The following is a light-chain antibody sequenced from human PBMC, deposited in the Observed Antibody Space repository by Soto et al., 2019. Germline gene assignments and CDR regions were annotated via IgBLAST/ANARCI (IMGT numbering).Light chain of an antibody. CDR1: QSVSNSF. J-gene: IGKJ1*01. CDR3: QQYGSSPWT. V-gene: IGKV3-20*01. Sequence: EIVLTQSPGTLSLSPGERATLSCRASQSVSNSFLAWYQQKPGRAPRLLIFGASSRATGIPDRFSGSGSGTDFTLTISRLEPEDFAVYYCQQYGSSPWTFGQGTKVEIK. CDR2: GAS.